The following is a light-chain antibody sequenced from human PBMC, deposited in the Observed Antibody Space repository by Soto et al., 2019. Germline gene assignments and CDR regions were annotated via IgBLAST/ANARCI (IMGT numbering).Light chain of an antibody. CDR2: GAS. V-gene: IGKV3-20*01. Sequence: EIVLTQSPGTLSLSPGERATLFCRASQTITTSQLAWYQQKPGQAPRVLIFGASNRATGIPDRFSGSGSGTDFTLTISRLEPEDFAVYYCQQYGSSPYTFGQGTKLEIK. J-gene: IGKJ2*01. CDR1: QTITTSQ. CDR3: QQYGSSPYT.